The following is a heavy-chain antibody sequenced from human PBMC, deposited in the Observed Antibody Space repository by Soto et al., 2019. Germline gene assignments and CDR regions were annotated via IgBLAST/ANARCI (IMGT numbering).Heavy chain of an antibody. CDR1: GGSSSSYY. D-gene: IGHD6-25*01. CDR3: ARDQLSSGLYVWFDP. J-gene: IGHJ5*02. Sequence: LETLSLTSPVSGGSSSSYYWSWVRQPPGKGLEWIGEIYHSGSANYNPSLKSRVTISVDTSKNQFSLILSSVTSADTAVYYCARDQLSSGLYVWFDPWGQGTLVTVS. V-gene: IGHV4-59*01. CDR2: IYHSGSA.